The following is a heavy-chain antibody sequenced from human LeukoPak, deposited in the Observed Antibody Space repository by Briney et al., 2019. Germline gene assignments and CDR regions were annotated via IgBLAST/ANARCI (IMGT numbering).Heavy chain of an antibody. CDR2: TNTNPGNP. CDR1: GYTFTSYA. D-gene: IGHD3-22*01. V-gene: IGHV7-4-1*02. Sequence: ASVTVSRKASGYTFTSYARNWVRQAPGQGLEWMGWTNTNPGNPTYAQGFSGRVVFSLDTSVSTAYLQISSLKAEGAAGYYWARYGGSSYYYHDYWGQGTLVTVSS. CDR3: ARYGGSSYYYHDY. J-gene: IGHJ4*02.